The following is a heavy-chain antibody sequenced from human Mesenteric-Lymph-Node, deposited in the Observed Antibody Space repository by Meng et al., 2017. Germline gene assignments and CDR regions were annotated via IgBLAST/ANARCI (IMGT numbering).Heavy chain of an antibody. D-gene: IGHD1-26*01. V-gene: IGHV3-33*08. CDR2: IWYDGSNK. CDR1: GFTFSSYG. J-gene: IGHJ4*02. Sequence: GESLKISCAACGFTFSSYGMHWVRQAPGKGLEWVAVIWYDGSNKYYADSVKGRFTISRDNSKNTLYLQMNSLRAEDTAVYYCARSLIVGATTLDYWGQGTLVTVSS. CDR3: ARSLIVGATTLDY.